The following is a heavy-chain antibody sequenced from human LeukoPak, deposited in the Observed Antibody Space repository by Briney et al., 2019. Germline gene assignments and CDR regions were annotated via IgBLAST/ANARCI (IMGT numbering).Heavy chain of an antibody. J-gene: IGHJ6*02. V-gene: IGHV3-23*01. CDR2: ISGSGGST. Sequence: GGSLRLSCAASGFTFSSYAMSWVRQAPGKGLEWVSAISGSGGSTYYADSVKGRFTISRDNSKNTLYLQMNSLRAEDTAVYYCAKRSRRLTIVRGVPREDVWGQGTTVTVSS. CDR1: GFTFSSYA. D-gene: IGHD3-10*01. CDR3: AKRSRRLTIVRGVPREDV.